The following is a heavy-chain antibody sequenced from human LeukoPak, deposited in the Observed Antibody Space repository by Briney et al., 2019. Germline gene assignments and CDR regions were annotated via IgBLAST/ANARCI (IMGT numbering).Heavy chain of an antibody. Sequence: SETLSLTCTVSGGSISSSSYYWGWIRQPPGKGLEWIGSIYYSGSTYYNPSLKSRVTISVDTSKNQFSLKLSSVTAADTAVYYCATGTGMVPGYHYYYGMDVWGQGTTVTVSS. D-gene: IGHD6-13*01. CDR1: GGSISSSSYY. CDR3: ATGTGMVPGYHYYYGMDV. V-gene: IGHV4-39*07. CDR2: IYYSGST. J-gene: IGHJ6*02.